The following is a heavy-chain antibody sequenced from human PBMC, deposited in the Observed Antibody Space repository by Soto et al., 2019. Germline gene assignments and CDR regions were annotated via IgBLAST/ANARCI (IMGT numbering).Heavy chain of an antibody. J-gene: IGHJ4*02. CDR3: STDEWE. D-gene: IGHD1-26*01. CDR1: GFSFSNGW. Sequence: EVQLVESGGGLVKPGGSLRLSCAASGFSFSNGWMSWVRQAPGKGLEWVGRIKSKIHGGTTDYAAHVKGRFTISRDASKNTLYLQMHSLQTDDTAVYYCSTDEWEWGQGTLVTVSS. CDR2: IKSKIHGGTT. V-gene: IGHV3-15*05.